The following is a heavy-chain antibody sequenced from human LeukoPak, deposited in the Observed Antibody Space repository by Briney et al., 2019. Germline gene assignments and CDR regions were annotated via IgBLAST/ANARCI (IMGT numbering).Heavy chain of an antibody. CDR3: ARSTYSGSSYDY. D-gene: IGHD1-26*01. J-gene: IGHJ4*02. CDR2: IKSDGSST. Sequence: GSLRLSSTASGFTFSSYWMHWVRQVPGKGLVWVSRIKSDGSSTTYADSVKGRFTISRDNAKNTLYLQMSSLRAEDTAVYYCARSTYSGSSYDYWGQGTPVTVSS. V-gene: IGHV3-74*01. CDR1: GFTFSSYW.